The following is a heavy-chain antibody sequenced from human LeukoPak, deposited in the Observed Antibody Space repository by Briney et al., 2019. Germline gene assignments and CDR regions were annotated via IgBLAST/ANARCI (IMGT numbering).Heavy chain of an antibody. CDR1: GFTFSDHY. J-gene: IGHJ6*02. CDR3: ARVPGRDYDTFYGMDV. CDR2: INSSSGFT. Sequence: GGSLRLSCAASGFTFSDHYMTWIRQAPGKGLEWVSFINSSSGFTNYADSVKGRFTISRDNAKNSLYLQMNSLRAEDTAVYYCARVPGRDYDTFYGMDVWGQGTTVTVSS. V-gene: IGHV3-11*05. D-gene: IGHD3-10*01.